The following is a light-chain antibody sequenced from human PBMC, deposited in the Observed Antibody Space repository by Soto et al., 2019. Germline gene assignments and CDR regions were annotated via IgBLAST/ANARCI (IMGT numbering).Light chain of an antibody. CDR2: GAS. J-gene: IGKJ1*01. CDR3: QQSSKWPRT. CDR1: QSISSS. Sequence: EIEMIQSPAPLSVNTGKRVTLSCRASQSISSSLAWYQQRPGQPPRLLIDGASTRAAGIPPRFTGSGSGTEFTLTISILQSEDFAVYYCQQSSKWPRTFGQGTKVDIK. V-gene: IGKV3-15*01.